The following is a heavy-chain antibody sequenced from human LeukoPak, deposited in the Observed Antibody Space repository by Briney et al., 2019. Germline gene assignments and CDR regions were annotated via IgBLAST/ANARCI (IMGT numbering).Heavy chain of an antibody. V-gene: IGHV3-23*01. J-gene: IGHJ6*03. CDR2: LSDSGDST. CDR1: GFTFSSYA. Sequence: GSLRLSCAASGFTFSSYAMNWVRQAPGKGLEWVSVLSDSGDSTHYADSVKGRFTISRDNSKNTLYLQMNSLRAEDTAVYYCAKDGDCSSTSCYTPYYYYSMDVWGKGTTVTVSS. D-gene: IGHD2-2*02. CDR3: AKDGDCSSTSCYTPYYYYSMDV.